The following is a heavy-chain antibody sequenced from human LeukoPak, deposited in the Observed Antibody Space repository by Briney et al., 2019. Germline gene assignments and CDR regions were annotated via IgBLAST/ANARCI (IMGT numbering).Heavy chain of an antibody. J-gene: IGHJ4*02. Sequence: SETLSLTCTVSGASMSSSPYYWGWIRQPPGKGLEWIGSIYYSGSTYYNPSLKSRVTISVDTSNNQFSLKLTSVTAADTAVYYCAKSGGYGLIDYWGRGTLVTVSS. CDR2: IYYSGST. CDR1: GASMSSSPYY. V-gene: IGHV4-39*01. D-gene: IGHD1-26*01. CDR3: AKSGGYGLIDY.